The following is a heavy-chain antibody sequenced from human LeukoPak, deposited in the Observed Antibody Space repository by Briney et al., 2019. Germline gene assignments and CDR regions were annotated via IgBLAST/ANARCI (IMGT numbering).Heavy chain of an antibody. CDR1: GFTFSSYS. J-gene: IGHJ3*02. Sequence: GGSLRLSCAASGFTFSSYSMNWVRQAPGKGLEWVSSISSSSSYIYYADSVKGRFTISRDNSKNTLYLQMNSLRAEDTAVYYCAKDLMSPSGEREGPSAFDIWGQGTMVTVSS. CDR2: ISSSSSYI. D-gene: IGHD3-16*01. V-gene: IGHV3-21*04. CDR3: AKDLMSPSGEREGPSAFDI.